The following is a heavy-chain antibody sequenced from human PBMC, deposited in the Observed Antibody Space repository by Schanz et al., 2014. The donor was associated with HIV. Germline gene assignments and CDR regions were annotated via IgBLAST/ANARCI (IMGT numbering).Heavy chain of an antibody. CDR1: GFTFRRHG. CDR2: ISPDGSKQ. D-gene: IGHD6-13*01. V-gene: IGHV3-33*01. Sequence: QLQLVESGGGVVQPGRSQRLSCAASGFTFRRHGMHWVRQAPGQGLEWLAVISPDGSKQHYADSVKGRFIISRDNSKKILYLQMNSLRPEDTAVYYCARETSGFSTSWPPRYHYYGMDVWGQGTTVTVSS. CDR3: ARETSGFSTSWPPRYHYYGMDV. J-gene: IGHJ6*02.